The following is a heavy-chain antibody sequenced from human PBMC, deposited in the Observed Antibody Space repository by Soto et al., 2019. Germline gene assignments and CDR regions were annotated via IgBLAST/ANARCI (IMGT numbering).Heavy chain of an antibody. V-gene: IGHV3-30-3*01. J-gene: IGHJ4*02. D-gene: IGHD3-9*01. CDR3: ARDRFFDSYSFDY. Sequence: GGSLRLSCAASGFTFTAFAIHWVRQAPGKGLEWVAIISYDGGDTHFADSVKGRLTISRDNSKNTVYLHMNSLRPEDTAVYYCARDRFFDSYSFDYWGQGTLVTVSS. CDR1: GFTFTAFA. CDR2: ISYDGGDT.